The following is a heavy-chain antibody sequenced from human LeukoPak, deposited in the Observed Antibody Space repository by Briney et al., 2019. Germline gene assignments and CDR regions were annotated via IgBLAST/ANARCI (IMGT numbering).Heavy chain of an antibody. Sequence: PGGSLRLSCAASGFTFSSYWMSWVRQAPGKGLGWVANIKQDGSEKYYVDSVKGRFTISRDNAKNSLYLQMNSLRAEDTAVYYCARVRTGYSSSWVNYYYYYYMDVWGKGTTVTVSS. D-gene: IGHD6-13*01. V-gene: IGHV3-7*01. CDR2: IKQDGSEK. CDR3: ARVRTGYSSSWVNYYYYYYMDV. J-gene: IGHJ6*03. CDR1: GFTFSSYW.